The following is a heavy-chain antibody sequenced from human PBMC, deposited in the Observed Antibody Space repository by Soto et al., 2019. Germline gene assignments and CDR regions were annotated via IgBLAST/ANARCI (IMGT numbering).Heavy chain of an antibody. Sequence: GGSLRLSCAASGFTFSSYWMSWVRQAPGKGLEWVANIKQDGSEKYYVDSVKGRFTISRDNAKNSLYLQMNSLRAEDTAVYYWARGYSIAAAPFDYWGQGTLVTVSS. V-gene: IGHV3-7*01. J-gene: IGHJ4*02. CDR3: ARGYSIAAAPFDY. CDR1: GFTFSSYW. CDR2: IKQDGSEK. D-gene: IGHD6-13*01.